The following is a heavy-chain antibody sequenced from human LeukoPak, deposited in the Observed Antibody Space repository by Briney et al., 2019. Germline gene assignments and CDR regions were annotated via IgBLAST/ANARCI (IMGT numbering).Heavy chain of an antibody. V-gene: IGHV3-15*01. CDR2: IKSKTDGGTT. Sequence: KPGRSLRLSCAASGSTFSNAWMSWVRQAPGKGLEWVGRIKSKTDGGTTDYAAPVKGRFTISRDDSKNTLYLQMNSLKTEDTAVYYCTTFNYTYDFWSGGYYYYYMDVWGKGTTVTVSS. CDR3: TTFNYTYDFWSGGYYYYYMDV. J-gene: IGHJ6*03. D-gene: IGHD3-3*01. CDR1: GSTFSNAW.